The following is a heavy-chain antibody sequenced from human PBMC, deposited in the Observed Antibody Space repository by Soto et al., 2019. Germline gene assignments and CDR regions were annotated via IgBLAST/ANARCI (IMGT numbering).Heavy chain of an antibody. Sequence: SVKVSCKASGGTFSSYTISWVRQAPGQGLEWMGRIIPILGIANYAQKFQGRVTITADKSTSTAYMELSSLRSEVTAVYYCARDTLTGSPATFDIWGQGTMVTVSS. J-gene: IGHJ3*02. CDR2: IIPILGIA. CDR3: ARDTLTGSPATFDI. CDR1: GGTFSSYT. D-gene: IGHD3-9*01. V-gene: IGHV1-69*04.